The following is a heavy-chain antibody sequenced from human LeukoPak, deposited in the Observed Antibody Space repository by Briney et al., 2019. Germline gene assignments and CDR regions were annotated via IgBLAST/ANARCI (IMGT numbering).Heavy chain of an antibody. D-gene: IGHD4-17*01. CDR1: VFTFSSYA. J-gene: IGHJ4*02. CDR3: ARGATVTTFDY. Sequence: GGSLRLSCVASVFTFSSYAMSWVGQAPGKGLEWVAAISGSGGSTYYADSVKGRFTISRDNSKNTLYLQMNSLRAEDTAVYYCARGATVTTFDYWGQGTLVTVSS. V-gene: IGHV3-23*01. CDR2: ISGSGGST.